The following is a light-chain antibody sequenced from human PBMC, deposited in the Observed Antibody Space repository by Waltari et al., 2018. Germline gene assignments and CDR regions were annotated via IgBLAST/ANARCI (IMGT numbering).Light chain of an antibody. J-gene: IGLJ2*01. CDR3: SSYGGKNNLI. Sequence: QSALTQPHSASGSHGQSVTISCTGSSNNIGGYKFVSWFQQHPGTAPKIVIYVVNERPSGVPDRFSGSKSGSTATLTVSGLQAEDEADYYCSSYGGKNNLIFGGGTTLTV. CDR2: VVN. V-gene: IGLV2-8*01. CDR1: SNNIGGYKF.